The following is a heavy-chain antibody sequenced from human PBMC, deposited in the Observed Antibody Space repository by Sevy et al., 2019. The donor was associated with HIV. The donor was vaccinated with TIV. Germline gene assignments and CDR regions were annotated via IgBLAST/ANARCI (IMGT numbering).Heavy chain of an antibody. J-gene: IGHJ4*02. CDR3: ARDLGEYCGGDCEPFDY. V-gene: IGHV3-21*01. D-gene: IGHD2-21*02. CDR2: ISSSSSYI. Sequence: GGSLRLSCAASGFTFSSYSMNWVRQAPGKGLEWVSSISSSSSYIYYADSVKGRFTISRDNAKNSLYLQMNSLRAEDTAVYYCARDLGEYCGGDCEPFDYWGQGTLVTVSS. CDR1: GFTFSSYS.